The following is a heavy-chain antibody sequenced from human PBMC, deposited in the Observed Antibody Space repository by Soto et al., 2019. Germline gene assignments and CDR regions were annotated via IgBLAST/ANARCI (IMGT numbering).Heavy chain of an antibody. V-gene: IGHV3-13*01. Sequence: PGGSLRLSCAASGFTFSRYDMHWVRQVTGKGLEWVSAIGAAGDTYYPGSVKGRFTISRDNSKNTLYLQMSSLRAEDTAVYYCVKTLKYSYGLHHGGQGTLVTVSS. CDR3: VKTLKYSYGLHH. CDR2: IGAAGDT. CDR1: GFTFSRYD. J-gene: IGHJ4*02. D-gene: IGHD5-18*01.